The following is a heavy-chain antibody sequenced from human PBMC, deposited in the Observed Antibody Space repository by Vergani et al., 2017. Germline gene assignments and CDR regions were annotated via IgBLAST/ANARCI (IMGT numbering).Heavy chain of an antibody. D-gene: IGHD4-23*01. V-gene: IGHV4-39*01. CDR3: ARLAYRYGGEDYFDY. CDR1: GGSISSSSYY. J-gene: IGHJ4*02. CDR2: IYYSGST. Sequence: QLQLQESGPGLVKPSETLSLTCTVSGGSISSSSYYWGWIRQPPGKGLEWIGSIYYSGSTYYNPSLKSRVTISVDTSKNQFSLKLSSVTAADAAVYYCARLAYRYGGEDYFDYWGQGTLVTGSS.